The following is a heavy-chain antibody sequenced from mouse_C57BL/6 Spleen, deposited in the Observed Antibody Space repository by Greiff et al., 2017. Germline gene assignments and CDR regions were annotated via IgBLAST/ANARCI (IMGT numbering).Heavy chain of an antibody. D-gene: IGHD2-3*01. V-gene: IGHV1-80*01. J-gene: IGHJ2*01. CDR3: ARRDGPYYFDY. CDR1: GYAFSSYW. CDR2: IYPGDGDT. Sequence: VQLQQSGAELVKPGASVKISCKASGYAFSSYWMNWVKQRPGKGLEWIGQIYPGDGDTNYNGKFKGKATLTADKSSSTAYMQRSSLTSEDSAVYFCARRDGPYYFDYWGQGTTLTVSS.